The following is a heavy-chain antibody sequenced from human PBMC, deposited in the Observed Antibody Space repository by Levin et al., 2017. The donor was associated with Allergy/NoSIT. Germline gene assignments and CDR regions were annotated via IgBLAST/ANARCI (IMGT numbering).Heavy chain of an antibody. V-gene: IGHV1-2*02. CDR3: ARVRRAGMTTAYY. D-gene: IGHD4-17*01. J-gene: IGHJ4*02. Sequence: GASVKVSCKASGYTFTGYYMHWVRQAPGQGLEWMGWINPNSGGTNYAQKFQGRVTMTRDTSISTAYMELSRLRSDDTAVYYCARVRRAGMTTAYYWGQGTLVTVSS. CDR2: INPNSGGT. CDR1: GYTFTGYY.